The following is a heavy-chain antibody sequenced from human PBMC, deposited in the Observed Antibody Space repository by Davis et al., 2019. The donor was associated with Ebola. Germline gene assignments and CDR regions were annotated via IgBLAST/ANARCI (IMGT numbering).Heavy chain of an antibody. J-gene: IGHJ6*03. V-gene: IGHV1-46*01. CDR2: INPSGGST. D-gene: IGHD2-2*01. CDR3: ARSCSSTSCTMDYYYMDV. CDR1: GYTFTSYY. Sequence: ASVKVSCKASGYTFTSYYMHWVRQAPGQGLEWMGIINPSGGSTSYAQKFQGRVTMTRDTSTSTVYMELSSLRSEDTAVYYCARSCSSTSCTMDYYYMDVWGKGTTVTVSS.